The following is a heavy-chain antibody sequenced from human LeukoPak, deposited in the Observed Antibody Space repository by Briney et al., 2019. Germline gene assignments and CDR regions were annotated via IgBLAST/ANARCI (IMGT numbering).Heavy chain of an antibody. D-gene: IGHD2-2*01. J-gene: IGHJ6*02. CDR2: IYYSGST. CDR1: GGSIRSSYYY. V-gene: IGHV4-31*03. Sequence: SETLSLTCTVSGGSIRSSYYYWGWIRQPPGKGLEWIGYIYYSGSTYYNPSLQSRVTISVDTSENQFSLKLSSVTAADTAVYYCAGGSGYQGYYGMDVWGQGTTVTVPS. CDR3: AGGSGYQGYYGMDV.